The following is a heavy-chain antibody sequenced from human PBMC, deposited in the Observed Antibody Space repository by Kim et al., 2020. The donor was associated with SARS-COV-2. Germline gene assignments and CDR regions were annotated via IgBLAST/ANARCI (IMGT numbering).Heavy chain of an antibody. D-gene: IGHD2-2*01. V-gene: IGHV4-34*01. CDR3: ARGGMLPIVVVPAAIRVYFDY. CDR1: GGSFSGYY. J-gene: IGHJ4*02. CDR2: INHSGST. Sequence: SETLSLTCAVYGGSFSGYYWSWIRQPPGKGLEWIGEINHSGSTNYNPSLKSRVTISVDTSKNQFSLKLSSVTAADTAVYYCARGGMLPIVVVPAAIRVYFDYWGQGTLVTVSS.